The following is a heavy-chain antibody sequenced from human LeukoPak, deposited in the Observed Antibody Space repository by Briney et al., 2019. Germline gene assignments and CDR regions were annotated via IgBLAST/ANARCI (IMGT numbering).Heavy chain of an antibody. J-gene: IGHJ3*02. V-gene: IGHV3-11*01. CDR3: ATRSMGAFDI. CDR2: ISSSADTI. D-gene: IGHD2-21*01. Sequence: GGSLRLSCAASGFTFSDYDMSWLRQAPGKGLEWVSYISSSADTIYYADSVKGRFTISRDNAKNSLSLQMNSLRAEDTAVYYCATRSMGAFDIWGQGTMVTVSS. CDR1: GFTFSDYD.